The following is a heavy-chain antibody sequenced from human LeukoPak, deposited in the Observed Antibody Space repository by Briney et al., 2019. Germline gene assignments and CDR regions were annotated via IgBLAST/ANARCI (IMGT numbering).Heavy chain of an antibody. J-gene: IGHJ4*02. Sequence: SETLSLTCTVSGGSISSSSYYWGWLRQPPGKGLEWIGSIYYSGSTYYNPSLKSRVTISVDTTKNQFSLKLRSVTAADTAVYYCARQMGYFDILTPPVYWGQGTLVTVSS. D-gene: IGHD3-9*01. V-gene: IGHV4-39*01. CDR3: ARQMGYFDILTPPVY. CDR2: IYYSGST. CDR1: GGSISSSSYY.